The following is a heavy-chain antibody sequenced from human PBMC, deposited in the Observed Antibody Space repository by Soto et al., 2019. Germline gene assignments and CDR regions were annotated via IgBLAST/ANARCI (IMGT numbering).Heavy chain of an antibody. Sequence: ASVKVSCKASGYTFTSYYMHWVRQAPGQGLEWMGIINPSGGSTSYAQKFQGGVTMTRDTSTSTVYMELSSLRSEDTAVYYCARDRPSLGTWIQPPYWFDPWGQGTLVTVSS. CDR1: GYTFTSYY. CDR3: ARDRPSLGTWIQPPYWFDP. D-gene: IGHD5-18*01. J-gene: IGHJ5*02. CDR2: INPSGGST. V-gene: IGHV1-46*01.